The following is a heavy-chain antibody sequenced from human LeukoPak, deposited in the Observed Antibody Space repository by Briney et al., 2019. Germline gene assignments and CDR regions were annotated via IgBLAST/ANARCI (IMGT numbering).Heavy chain of an antibody. CDR1: GYTFTGYY. J-gene: IGHJ3*02. D-gene: IGHD2-15*01. V-gene: IGHV1-2*02. Sequence: ASVKVSCKASGYTFTGYYMHWVRQAPGQGLEWMGWINPNSGGTNYAQKFQGRVTMTRDTSISTAYMELSRLRSDDTAVYYCARVGGPIVVVVAATRRRAFDIWRQGTMVTVSS. CDR2: INPNSGGT. CDR3: ARVGGPIVVVVAATRRRAFDI.